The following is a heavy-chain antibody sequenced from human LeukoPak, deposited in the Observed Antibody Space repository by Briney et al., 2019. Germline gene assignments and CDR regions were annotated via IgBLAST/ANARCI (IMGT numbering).Heavy chain of an antibody. J-gene: IGHJ4*02. CDR2: ISGSGGST. V-gene: IGHV3-23*01. CDR1: GFTFSSYA. D-gene: IGHD4-17*01. CDR3: AKDLRLNYYFDY. Sequence: GGSLRLSCAASGFTFSSYAMSWVRQASGKGLEWVSAISGSGGSTYYADSVKGRFTISRDNSKNTLYLQMNSLRAEDTAVYYCAKDLRLNYYFDYWGQGTLVTVSS.